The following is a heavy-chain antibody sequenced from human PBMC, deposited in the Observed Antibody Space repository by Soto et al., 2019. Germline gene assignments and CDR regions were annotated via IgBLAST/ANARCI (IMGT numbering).Heavy chain of an antibody. J-gene: IGHJ4*02. CDR3: ARGPLSGSYRFDY. Sequence: SVKVSCKASGGTFSSYTISWVRQAPGQGLEWMGRIIPILGIANYAQKFQGRVTITADKSTSTAYMELSSLRSEDTAVYYCARGPLSGSYRFDYWGQGTLVTVPQ. CDR1: GGTFSSYT. CDR2: IIPILGIA. V-gene: IGHV1-69*02. D-gene: IGHD1-26*01.